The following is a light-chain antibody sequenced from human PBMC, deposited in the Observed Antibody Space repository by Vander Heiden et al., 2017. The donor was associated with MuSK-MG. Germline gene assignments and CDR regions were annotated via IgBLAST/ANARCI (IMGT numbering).Light chain of an antibody. CDR1: QNIDRH. CDR2: AAS. V-gene: IGKV1-39*01. Sequence: DIQMTQSPSTLSAFVGDRVTITCRTSQNIDRHLNWYQHKPGTAPRLLIYAASLLESGVPSRFRGSGSGTEFTLTISSLQLDDFGTYYCQQSTNASMVTFGHGTKL. J-gene: IGKJ3*01. CDR3: QQSTNASMVT.